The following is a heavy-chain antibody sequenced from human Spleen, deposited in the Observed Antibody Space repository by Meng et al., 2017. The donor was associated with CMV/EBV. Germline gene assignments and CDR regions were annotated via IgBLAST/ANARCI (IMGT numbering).Heavy chain of an antibody. CDR3: ARDRMATIHY. D-gene: IGHD5-24*01. CDR1: GFPFSDYY. Sequence: PPSGFPFSDYYMSWSRQAPGKGLEWVSYISSSGSTIYYADSVKGRFTISRDNAKNSLYLQMNSLRAEDTAVYYCARDRMATIHYWGQGTLVTVSS. J-gene: IGHJ4*02. CDR2: ISSSGSTI. V-gene: IGHV3-11*04.